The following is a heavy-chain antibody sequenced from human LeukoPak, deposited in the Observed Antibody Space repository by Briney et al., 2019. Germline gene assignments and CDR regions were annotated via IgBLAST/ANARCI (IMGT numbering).Heavy chain of an antibody. Sequence: GGSLRLSCAASGFTFSSYWMSWVRQAPGKGLEWVSSISGGSTYIYYADSVKGRFTISRDNTKNSVYLQMNGLRAEDTAVYYCARDGYCNSITCFDYWGQGTLVTVSS. CDR1: GFTFSSYW. D-gene: IGHD2-2*03. CDR2: ISGGSTYI. J-gene: IGHJ4*02. CDR3: ARDGYCNSITCFDY. V-gene: IGHV3-21*01.